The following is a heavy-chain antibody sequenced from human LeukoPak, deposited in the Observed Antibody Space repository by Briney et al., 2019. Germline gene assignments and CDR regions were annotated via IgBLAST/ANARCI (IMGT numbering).Heavy chain of an antibody. CDR3: AHRGRYCSSTSCYYDWFDP. D-gene: IGHD2-2*01. CDR2: IYWDDDK. CDR1: GFSLSTSGVG. Sequence: ESGPTLVKPTQTLTLTCIFSGFSLSTSGVGVGWIRQPPGKALEWLALIYWDDDKRYSPSLKSRLTITKDTSKNQVVLTMTNIDPVDTATYYCAHRGRYCSSTSCYYDWFDPWGQGILVTVSS. J-gene: IGHJ5*02. V-gene: IGHV2-5*02.